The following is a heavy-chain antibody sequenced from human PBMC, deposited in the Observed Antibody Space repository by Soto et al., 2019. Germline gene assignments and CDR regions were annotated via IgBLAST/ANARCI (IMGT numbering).Heavy chain of an antibody. D-gene: IGHD3-3*01. J-gene: IGHJ4*02. CDR2: ISGSGGST. V-gene: IGHV3-23*01. Sequence: EVQLLESGGGLVQPGGSLRLSCAASGFTFSSYAMSWVRQAPGKGLEWVSAISGSGGSTYYADSVKGRFTITRYNYKNTLYLQMHSRRAEDTAVYYCAKTQGYAFWSGYYFDVWGQGTLVTVSS. CDR3: AKTQGYAFWSGYYFDV. CDR1: GFTFSSYA.